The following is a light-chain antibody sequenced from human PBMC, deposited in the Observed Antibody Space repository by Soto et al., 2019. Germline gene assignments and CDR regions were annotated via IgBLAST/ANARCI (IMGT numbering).Light chain of an antibody. Sequence: EIVLTQSPATLSLSPGERATLSCRASQNISRSLAWYQQKPGQGPSLLIYGASSRATGIPDRFSGSGSGTDFTLTISRLEPEDFAVYYCQQYGSSGTFGQGTKVDIK. CDR2: GAS. CDR1: QNISRS. J-gene: IGKJ1*01. V-gene: IGKV3-20*01. CDR3: QQYGSSGT.